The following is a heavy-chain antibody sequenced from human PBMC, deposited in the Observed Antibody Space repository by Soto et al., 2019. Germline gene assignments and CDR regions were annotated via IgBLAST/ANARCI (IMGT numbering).Heavy chain of an antibody. V-gene: IGHV1-69*13. CDR2: IIPIFGTA. J-gene: IGHJ5*02. CDR3: ARDSFQGGWESWFDP. CDR1: GGTFSSYA. Sequence: GASVKVSCKASGGTFSSYAISWVRQAPGQGLEWMGGIIPIFGTANYAQKFQGRVTITADESTSTAYMELSSLRSEDTAVYYCARDSFQGGWESWFDPWGQGTLVTVSS. D-gene: IGHD1-26*01.